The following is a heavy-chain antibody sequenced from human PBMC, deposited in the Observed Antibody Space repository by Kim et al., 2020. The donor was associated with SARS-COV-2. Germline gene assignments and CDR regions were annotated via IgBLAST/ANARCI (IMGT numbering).Heavy chain of an antibody. CDR2: IWYDGSNK. Sequence: GGSLRLSCAASGFTFSSYAMHWVRQAPGKGLEWVAVIWYDGSNKYYADSVKGRFTISRDNSKNTLYLQMNSLRAEDTAVYYCAAAPFEWFFDYWGQGTLVTVSS. CDR3: AAAPFEWFFDY. J-gene: IGHJ4*02. V-gene: IGHV3-33*01. D-gene: IGHD3-3*01. CDR1: GFTFSSYA.